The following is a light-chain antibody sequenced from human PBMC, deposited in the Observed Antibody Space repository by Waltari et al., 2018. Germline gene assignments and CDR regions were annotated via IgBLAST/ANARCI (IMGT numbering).Light chain of an antibody. V-gene: IGKV1-33*01. J-gene: IGKJ4*02. CDR3: QQTFSFPVS. CDR1: QDISNY. CDR2: DAS. Sequence: DIQMTQSPSSLSASVGDRVTITCQASQDISNYLNWYQQKPGKAPKLLIYDASNLETGVPSRFTGSGSGTDFTLTIRSLQPEDFATYYCQQTFSFPVSFGGGTNVDIK.